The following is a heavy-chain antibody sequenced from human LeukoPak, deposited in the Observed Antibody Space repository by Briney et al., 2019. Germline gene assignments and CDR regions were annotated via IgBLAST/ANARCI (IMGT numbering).Heavy chain of an antibody. Sequence: NPGGSLRLSCAASGFNFGDYHMTWIRQRPGKGLEWVSDIHKGYGRIYYAESVKGRFTISRDNAKNSLFLQMSRLGPEDTAVYYCMRGARGMLLDYWGQGTLVTVSS. CDR1: GFNFGDYH. D-gene: IGHD2-8*01. CDR2: IHKGYGRI. CDR3: MRGARGMLLDY. J-gene: IGHJ4*02. V-gene: IGHV3-11*04.